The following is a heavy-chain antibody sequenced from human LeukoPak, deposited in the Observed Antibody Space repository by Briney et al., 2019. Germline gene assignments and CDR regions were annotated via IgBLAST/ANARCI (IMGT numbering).Heavy chain of an antibody. D-gene: IGHD6-13*01. CDR1: GGSFSGCY. CDR2: INHSGST. J-gene: IGHJ6*04. CDR3: ARGRGGSSWYSWRYGMDV. V-gene: IGHV4-34*01. Sequence: SETLSLTCAVYGGSFSGCYWSWIRQPPGKGLEWIGEINHSGSTNYNPSLKSRVTISVDTSKNQFSLKLSSVTAADTAVYYCARGRGGSSWYSWRYGMDVWGKGTTVTVSS.